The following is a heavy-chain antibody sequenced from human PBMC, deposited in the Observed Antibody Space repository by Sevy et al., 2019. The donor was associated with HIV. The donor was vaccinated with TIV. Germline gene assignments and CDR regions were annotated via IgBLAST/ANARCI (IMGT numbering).Heavy chain of an antibody. Sequence: SETLSLTCTVSGGSISSFYWNWIRQSPGKGLEWIGYISYSGSTNYNPSLKSRVTISVDTSKNQFSLKLSSVTAADTAVYYCARGICNYGYWREFDYWGQGNLVTVSS. D-gene: IGHD5-18*01. CDR2: ISYSGST. CDR1: GGSISSFY. V-gene: IGHV4-59*01. CDR3: ARGICNYGYWREFDY. J-gene: IGHJ4*02.